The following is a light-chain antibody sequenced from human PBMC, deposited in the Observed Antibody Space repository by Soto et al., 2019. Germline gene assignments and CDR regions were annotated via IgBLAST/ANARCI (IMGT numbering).Light chain of an antibody. CDR1: QTISSW. CDR3: QQYNSYPYT. CDR2: KAS. J-gene: IGKJ2*01. Sequence: DIQMTQSPSTLSASVGDRVTITCRASQTISSWLAWYQQKPGKAPKLLIYKASSLESGVPSGFSGSGSGTEFTLTSSLQPDDFATYYCQQYNSYPYTFGQGTKLEIK. V-gene: IGKV1-5*03.